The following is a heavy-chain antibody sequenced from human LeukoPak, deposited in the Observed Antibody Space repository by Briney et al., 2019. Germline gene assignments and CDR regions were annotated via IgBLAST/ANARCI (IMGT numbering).Heavy chain of an antibody. J-gene: IGHJ4*02. CDR1: GGSVSSGNYY. V-gene: IGHV4-39*01. CDR2: LYYSGNT. Sequence: SETLSLTCTVSGGSVSSGNYYWVWIRQPPGKGLEWIGSLYYSGNTYYNASLKSRVTISIDTSKNQFSLKLTSVTAADTAVYYCARQTGSGLFILPGGQGTLVTVSS. D-gene: IGHD3/OR15-3a*01. CDR3: ARQTGSGLFILP.